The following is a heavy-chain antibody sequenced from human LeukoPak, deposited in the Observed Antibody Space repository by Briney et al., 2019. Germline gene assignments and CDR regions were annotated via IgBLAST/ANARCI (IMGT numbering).Heavy chain of an antibody. CDR2: ISYDGSNK. J-gene: IGHJ4*02. D-gene: IGHD2-21*02. V-gene: IGHV3-30*03. Sequence: PGRSLRLSCAASGFTFSSYGMHWVRQAPGKGLEWVAVISYDGSNKYYADSVKGRFTISRDNAKNTLYLQLNSLRAEDTAVYYCIRSGGDGNWGYWGQGTLVTVSS. CDR3: IRSGGDGNWGY. CDR1: GFTFSSYG.